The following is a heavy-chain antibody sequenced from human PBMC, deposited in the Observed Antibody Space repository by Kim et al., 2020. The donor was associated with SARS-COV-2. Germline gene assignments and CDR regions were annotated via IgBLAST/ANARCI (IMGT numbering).Heavy chain of an antibody. CDR3: AKELAPHGSGDPTYDY. J-gene: IGHJ4*02. D-gene: IGHD4-17*01. Sequence: GGSLRLSCAASGFTFSSYAMSWVRQAPGKGLEWVSAISGSGGSTYYADSVKGRFTISRDNSKNTLYLQMNSLRAEDTAVYYCAKELAPHGSGDPTYDYWGQGTLVTVSS. V-gene: IGHV3-23*01. CDR2: ISGSGGST. CDR1: GFTFSSYA.